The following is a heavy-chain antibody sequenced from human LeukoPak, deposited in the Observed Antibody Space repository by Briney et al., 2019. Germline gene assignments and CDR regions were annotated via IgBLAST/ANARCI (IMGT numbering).Heavy chain of an antibody. CDR3: ARVPRRHIVVVTASLDP. Sequence: ASVKVSCKASGYTFTIYGISWGRQAPGQGLEWMGWISAYNGNTNYAQKLQGRVTMTTDTSTSIAYMEVRSLRSDDTAVYYCARVPRRHIVVVTASLDPWGQGTLVTVSS. CDR1: GYTFTIYG. CDR2: ISAYNGNT. J-gene: IGHJ5*02. D-gene: IGHD2-21*02. V-gene: IGHV1-18*01.